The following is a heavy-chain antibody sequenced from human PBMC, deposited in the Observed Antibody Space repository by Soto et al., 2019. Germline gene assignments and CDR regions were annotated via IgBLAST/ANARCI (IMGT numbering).Heavy chain of an antibody. Sequence: PGGSLRLSCAASGFTFSSYAMSWVRQAPGKGLEWVSAISGSGGSTYYADSVKGRFTISRDNSKNTLYLQMNSLRAEDTAVYYCAKVIAKSSKGIAAAGTDYWGQGTLVTVYS. CDR2: ISGSGGST. V-gene: IGHV3-23*01. D-gene: IGHD6-13*01. CDR3: AKVIAKSSKGIAAAGTDY. CDR1: GFTFSSYA. J-gene: IGHJ4*02.